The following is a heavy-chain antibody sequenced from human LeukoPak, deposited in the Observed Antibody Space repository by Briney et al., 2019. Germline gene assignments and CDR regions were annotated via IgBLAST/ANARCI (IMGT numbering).Heavy chain of an antibody. D-gene: IGHD6-19*01. CDR1: GFTFSSYG. CDR2: ISGSGGST. J-gene: IGHJ4*02. V-gene: IGHV3-23*01. CDR3: AKDQQWLDGSLDY. Sequence: PGGSLRLSCAASGFTFSSYGMSWVRQAPGKGLEWVSAISGSGGSTYYADSVKGRFTISRDNSKNTLYLQMNSLRAEDTAVYYCAKDQQWLDGSLDYWGQGTLVTVSS.